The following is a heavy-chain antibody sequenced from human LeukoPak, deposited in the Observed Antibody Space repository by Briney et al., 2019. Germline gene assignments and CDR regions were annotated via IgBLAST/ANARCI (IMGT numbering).Heavy chain of an antibody. V-gene: IGHV3-48*03. CDR2: ISPSGSTM. CDR3: GRGGYCSGGTCYRFNAFDI. Sequence: GGSLRLSCATSGFTFSNYEMNWVRQAPGKGLEWVSYISPSGSTMYYTDSVKSRFTISTDNAKNSLYLQMNSLRAEDTAVYYCGRGGYCSGGTCYRFNAFDIWGQGTTVTVSS. D-gene: IGHD2-15*01. J-gene: IGHJ3*02. CDR1: GFTFSNYE.